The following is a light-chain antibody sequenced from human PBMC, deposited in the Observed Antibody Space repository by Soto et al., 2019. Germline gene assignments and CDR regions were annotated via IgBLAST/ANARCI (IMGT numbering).Light chain of an antibody. Sequence: DIMMTQSPYTLHRHLGVRANIKCKHSRIVLYKSNNKNHLAWYQQKPGQPPQLLIYWASTRESGVPERFSGSGSGTDFTLTISSLEAEDVAFYWCQQYFDVPFTFGRGTKVDIK. V-gene: IGKV4-1*01. CDR3: QQYFDVPFT. J-gene: IGKJ1*01. CDR1: RIVLYKSNNKNH. CDR2: WAS.